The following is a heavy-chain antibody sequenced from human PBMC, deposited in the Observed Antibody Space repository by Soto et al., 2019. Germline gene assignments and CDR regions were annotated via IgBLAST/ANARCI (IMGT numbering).Heavy chain of an antibody. CDR1: GFTFTSYA. Sequence: PGGSLRLSCAASGFTFTSYAMSWVRQAPGKGLEWVSAIGASGAITYYADSVKGRFTISRDNSKNTVFLQVNSLTADDTAVYYCARGRTHLDSWGQGTLVTVSS. J-gene: IGHJ4*02. CDR3: ARGRTHLDS. V-gene: IGHV3-23*01. CDR2: IGASGAIT.